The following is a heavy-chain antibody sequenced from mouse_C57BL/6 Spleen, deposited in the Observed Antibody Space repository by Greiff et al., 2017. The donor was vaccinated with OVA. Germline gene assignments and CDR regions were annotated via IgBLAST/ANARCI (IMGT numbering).Heavy chain of an antibody. J-gene: IGHJ2*01. CDR2: IYPSDSET. Sequence: VQLKQPGAELVRPGSSVKLSCKASGYTFTSYWMDWVKQRPGQGLEWIGNIYPSDSETHYNQKFKDKATLTVDKSSSTAYMRLSSLTSEDSAVYYCARDYYGTLDYWGQGTTLTVSS. CDR1: GYTFTSYW. D-gene: IGHD1-1*01. CDR3: ARDYYGTLDY. V-gene: IGHV1-61*01.